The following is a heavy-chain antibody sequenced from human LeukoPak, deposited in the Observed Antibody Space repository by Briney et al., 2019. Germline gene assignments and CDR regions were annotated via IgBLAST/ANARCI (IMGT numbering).Heavy chain of an antibody. CDR1: GFTFRNHG. V-gene: IGHV3-33*01. Sequence: GGSLRLSCEASGFTFRNHGMYWVRQAPGKGLEWVAVIWYDGGNKYYGDSVRGRFTISRDNSENTLYLQMNSLRVEDTAVYYCARWGEDSKRDHWGQGTLVTVCS. CDR2: IWYDGGNK. CDR3: ARWGEDSKRDH. J-gene: IGHJ4*02. D-gene: IGHD4-11*01.